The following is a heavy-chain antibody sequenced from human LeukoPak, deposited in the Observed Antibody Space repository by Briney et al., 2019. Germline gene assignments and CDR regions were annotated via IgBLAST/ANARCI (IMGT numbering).Heavy chain of an antibody. CDR2: INHSGST. CDR3: ARERKKDCSSTSCYVFHWFDP. J-gene: IGHJ5*02. CDR1: GGSFSGYY. Sequence: SETLSLTCAVYGGSFSGYYWSWIRQPPGEGLEWIGEINHSGSTNYNPSLKSRVTISVDTSKNQFSLKLSSVTAADTAVYYCARERKKDCSSTSCYVFHWFDPWGQGTLVTVSS. D-gene: IGHD2-2*01. V-gene: IGHV4-34*01.